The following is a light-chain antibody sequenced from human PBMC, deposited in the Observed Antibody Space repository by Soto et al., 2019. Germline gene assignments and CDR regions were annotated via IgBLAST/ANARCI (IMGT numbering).Light chain of an antibody. J-gene: IGLJ1*01. CDR1: SSDVGGYNY. CDR2: EVT. Sequence: QSALTQPASVSGSPGQSITISCTGTSSDVGGYNYVSWYQVHPGKAPKLMIYEVTNRPSGVSNRFSGSKSGNTASLTISGLQAEDEAKYFRSSYVTDTTPYVFGTGTKVTVL. CDR3: SSYVTDTTPYV. V-gene: IGLV2-14*01.